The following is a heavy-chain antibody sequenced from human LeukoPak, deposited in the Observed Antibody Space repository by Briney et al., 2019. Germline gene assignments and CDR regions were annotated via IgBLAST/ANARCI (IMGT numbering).Heavy chain of an antibody. J-gene: IGHJ4*02. V-gene: IGHV3-23*01. CDR1: GFTFSSYG. D-gene: IGHD1-1*01. Sequence: PGASLRLSCAASGFTFSSYGVSWVRQAPGKGLEWVSGISGSGGSSGGSTYYADSVKGRFTISRDNSKNMLYLQMNSLRAEDTAVYYCAKGRWNFDYWGQGSLVTVSS. CDR3: AKGRWNFDY. CDR2: ISGSGGSSGGST.